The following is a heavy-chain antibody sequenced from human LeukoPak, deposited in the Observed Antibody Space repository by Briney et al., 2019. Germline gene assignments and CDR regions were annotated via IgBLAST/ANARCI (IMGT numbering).Heavy chain of an antibody. J-gene: IGHJ6*02. CDR1: GGSISSSSYY. CDR2: IYYSGST. Sequence: SETLSLTCTVSGGSISSSSYYWGWIRQPPGKGLEWIGSIYYSGSTYYNPSLKSRVTISVDTSKNQFSLKLSSVTAADTAVYYCARQKPYPKDYYYDMDVWGQGTTVTVSS. D-gene: IGHD1-14*01. CDR3: ARQKPYPKDYYYDMDV. V-gene: IGHV4-39*01.